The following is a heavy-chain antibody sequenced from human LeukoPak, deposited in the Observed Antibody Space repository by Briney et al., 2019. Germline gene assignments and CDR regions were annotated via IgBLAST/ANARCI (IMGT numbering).Heavy chain of an antibody. Sequence: ASVKVSCKASGYTFTSYGISWVRQAPGQGLEWMGWISAYNGNTNYAQKLQGRVTMTTDTSTSTAYMELRSLRSDDTAVYYCARDSGMIFGVVIIKGKYFDYWGQGTLVTVSS. CDR1: GYTFTSYG. CDR3: ARDSGMIFGVVIIKGKYFDY. J-gene: IGHJ4*02. CDR2: ISAYNGNT. V-gene: IGHV1-18*01. D-gene: IGHD3-3*01.